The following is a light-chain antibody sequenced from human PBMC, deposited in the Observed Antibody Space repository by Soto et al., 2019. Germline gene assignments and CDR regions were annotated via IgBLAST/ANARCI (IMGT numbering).Light chain of an antibody. CDR3: QQYNNWPPWT. J-gene: IGKJ1*01. CDR1: QSVSSN. Sequence: EIVMTQSPATLSVSPGERATLSCRASQSVSSNLTWYQQKPGQAPRLLIYGASTRATGIPARFSGSGSVTDFTSTTSSLQAEDFALYYCQQYNNWPPWTFGQGTKVEIK. V-gene: IGKV3-15*01. CDR2: GAS.